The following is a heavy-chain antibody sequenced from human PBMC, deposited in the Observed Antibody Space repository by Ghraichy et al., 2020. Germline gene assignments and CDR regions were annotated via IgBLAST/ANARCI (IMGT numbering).Heavy chain of an antibody. CDR2: ISHRGSA. D-gene: IGHD5-24*01. CDR3: ARGGTPAYKYYFGLDF. Sequence: SETLSLTCTVSGYSISSGYFWGWIRQSPGRGLQWIGSISHRGSAYYSLSLGYRVTISIDTSKNQFSLQLSSVTAADTAVYYCARGGTPAYKYYFGLDFWGQGITVTVS. CDR1: GYSISSGYF. V-gene: IGHV4-38-2*02. J-gene: IGHJ6*02.